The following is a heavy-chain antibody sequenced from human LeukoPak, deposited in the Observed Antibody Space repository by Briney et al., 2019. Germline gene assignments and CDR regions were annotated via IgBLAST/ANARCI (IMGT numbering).Heavy chain of an antibody. Sequence: GGSLRLSRAASGFTFSDYYMSWIRQAPGKGLEWVSYISSSGSTIYYADSVKGRFTISRDNAKDSLYLQMNSLRAEDTALYYCAKAYSSSWHYYGMDVWGQGTTVTVSS. D-gene: IGHD6-13*01. CDR2: ISSSGSTI. V-gene: IGHV3-11*01. CDR3: AKAYSSSWHYYGMDV. CDR1: GFTFSDYY. J-gene: IGHJ6*02.